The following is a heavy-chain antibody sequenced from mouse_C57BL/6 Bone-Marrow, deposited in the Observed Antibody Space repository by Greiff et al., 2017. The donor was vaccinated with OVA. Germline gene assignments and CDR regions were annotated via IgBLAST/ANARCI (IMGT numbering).Heavy chain of an antibody. D-gene: IGHD1-1*01. CDR2: INPGSGGT. CDR3: ARTYYYGSSYHYYAMDY. Sequence: VQLQQSGAELVRPGTSVKVSCKASGYAFTTYLIEWVKQRPGQGLEWIGVINPGSGGTNYNEKFKGKATLTADKSSSTAYMQLSSLTSEDSAVYFCARTYYYGSSYHYYAMDYWGQGTSGTVSS. J-gene: IGHJ4*01. CDR1: GYAFTTYL. V-gene: IGHV1-54*01.